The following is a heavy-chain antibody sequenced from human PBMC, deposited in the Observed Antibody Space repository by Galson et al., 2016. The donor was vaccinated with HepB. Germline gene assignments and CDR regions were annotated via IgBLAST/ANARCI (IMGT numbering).Heavy chain of an antibody. D-gene: IGHD1-7*01. J-gene: IGHJ4*02. CDR3: AKKGRWHYSAPYYFDS. CDR2: INPSGST. Sequence: SETLSLTCAVHGGSFSGYYWNWIRQPAGKGPEWIGAINPSGSTNYNPSLKGRVTISVDMSKNQFSLRLNSVTAPATAVYYCAKKGRWHYSAPYYFDSWGQGTLVTVSS. V-gene: IGHV4-34*01. CDR1: GGSFSGYY.